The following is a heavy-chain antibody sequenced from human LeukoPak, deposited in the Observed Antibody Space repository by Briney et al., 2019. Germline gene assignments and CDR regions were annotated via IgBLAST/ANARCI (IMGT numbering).Heavy chain of an antibody. CDR2: IYYSGST. Sequence: PSETLSLTCTVSGGSISSSSYYWGWIRQPPGKGLEWIGSIYYSGSTYYNPSLKSRVTISVDTSKNQFSLKLSSVTAADTAVYYCARDATIFGVATNYYYYMGVWGKGTTVTVSS. CDR1: GGSISSSSYY. J-gene: IGHJ6*03. CDR3: ARDATIFGVATNYYYYMGV. V-gene: IGHV4-39*07. D-gene: IGHD3-3*01.